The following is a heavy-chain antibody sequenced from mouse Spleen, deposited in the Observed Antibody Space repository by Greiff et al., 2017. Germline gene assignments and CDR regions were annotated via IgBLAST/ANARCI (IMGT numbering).Heavy chain of an antibody. J-gene: IGHJ4*01. D-gene: IGHD1-2*01. CDR2: ISSGGDYI. Sequence: EVKLMESGEGLVKPGGSLKLSCAASGFTFSSYAMSWVRQTPEKRLEWVAYISSGGDYIYYADTVKGRFTISRDNARNTLYLQMSSLKSEDTAMYYCTRGGGTTAGYAMDYWGQGTSVTVSS. CDR1: GFTFSSYA. CDR3: TRGGGTTAGYAMDY. V-gene: IGHV5-9-1*02.